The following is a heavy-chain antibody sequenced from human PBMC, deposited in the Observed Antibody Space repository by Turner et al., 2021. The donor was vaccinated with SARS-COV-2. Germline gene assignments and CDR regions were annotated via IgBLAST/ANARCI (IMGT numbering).Heavy chain of an antibody. J-gene: IGHJ4*02. CDR3: ARDCSSTNCYRSGFNY. V-gene: IGHV3-74*01. CDR2: INSDGSST. Sequence: EVQLVESGGGLVQPGGSLRLSCAASGFTFSNYWMHWVRQAPGKGLVWVSRINSDGSSTSYADSVKGRFTNSRDNAKNTLYLQMNSLRAEDTAVYYCARDCSSTNCYRSGFNYWGQGTLVTVSS. CDR1: GFTFSNYW. D-gene: IGHD2-2*02.